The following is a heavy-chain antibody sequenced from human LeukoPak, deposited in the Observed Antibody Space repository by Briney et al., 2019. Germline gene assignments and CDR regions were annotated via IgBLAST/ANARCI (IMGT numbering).Heavy chain of an antibody. CDR1: GGSISSYY. D-gene: IGHD3-16*02. Sequence: PSETLSLTCTVSGGSISSYYWSWLRQPPGKRLEWIGYIYYSGSTNYNPSLKSRVTISVDTSKNQFSLKLSSVTAADTAVYYCARSGIYDYVWGSYRYPFDYWGQETLVTVSS. CDR3: ARSGIYDYVWGSYRYPFDY. CDR2: IYYSGST. J-gene: IGHJ4*02. V-gene: IGHV4-59*01.